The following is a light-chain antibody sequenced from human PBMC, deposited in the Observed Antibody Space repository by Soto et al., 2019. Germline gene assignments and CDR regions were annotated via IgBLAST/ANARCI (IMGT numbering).Light chain of an antibody. J-gene: IGKJ2*01. V-gene: IGKV1-5*03. CDR3: QQYNSYPYT. CDR1: QSISNW. CDR2: KAS. Sequence: DIQMTQSPSTLSASVGDRVTITCRASQSISNWLAWYQEKPGKAPKLLIYKASSLEGGVPSRFSGSGSGTEFTLTISSLQPDDFATYYCQQYNSYPYTFGQGTKLEIK.